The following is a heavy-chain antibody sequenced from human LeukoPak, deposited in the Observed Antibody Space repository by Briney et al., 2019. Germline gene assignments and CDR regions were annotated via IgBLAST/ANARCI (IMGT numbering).Heavy chain of an antibody. V-gene: IGHV4-34*01. D-gene: IGHD4-17*01. CDR3: AREALWATVTTGGVYNWFDP. J-gene: IGHJ5*02. CDR1: GGSFSGYY. CDR2: INHSGST. Sequence: SETLSLTCAVYGGSFSGYYWSWIRQPPGKGLEWIGEINHSGSTNYNPSLKSRVTISVDTSKNQFSLKLSSVTAADTAVYYCAREALWATVTTGGVYNWFDPWGQGTLVTVSS.